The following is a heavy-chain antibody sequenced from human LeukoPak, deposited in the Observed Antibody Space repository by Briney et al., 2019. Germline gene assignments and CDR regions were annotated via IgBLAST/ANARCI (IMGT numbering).Heavy chain of an antibody. J-gene: IGHJ4*02. CDR2: ISGSGGST. V-gene: IGHV3-23*01. Sequence: GGSLRLSCAASGFTFSSYAMSWVRQAPGKGLEWVSAISGSGGSTYYADSVRGRFTISRDNSKNTLYLQMNSLRAEDTAVYYCAKVDLTRIAANYFDYWGQGTLVTVSS. CDR1: GFTFSSYA. D-gene: IGHD6-13*01. CDR3: AKVDLTRIAANYFDY.